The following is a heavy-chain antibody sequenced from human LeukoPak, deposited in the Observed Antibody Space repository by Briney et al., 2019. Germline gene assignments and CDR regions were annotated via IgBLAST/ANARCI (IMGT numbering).Heavy chain of an antibody. J-gene: IGHJ4*02. CDR2: IIPIFGTA. CDR3: AREKGGSGSYSDY. V-gene: IGHV1-69*13. D-gene: IGHD1-26*01. Sequence: SVKVSCKASGGTFSTYAISWVRQAPGQGLEWMGGIIPIFGTANYAQKFQGRVTITADESTSTAYMELSSLRSEDTAVYYCAREKGGSGSYSDYWGQGTLVTVSS. CDR1: GGTFSTYA.